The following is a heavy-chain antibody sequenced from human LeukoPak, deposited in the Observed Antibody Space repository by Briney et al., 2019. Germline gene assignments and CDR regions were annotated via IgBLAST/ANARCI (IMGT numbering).Heavy chain of an antibody. J-gene: IGHJ4*02. CDR3: AREIPGYSSSWSGDY. D-gene: IGHD6-13*01. V-gene: IGHV4-39*07. CDR2: IYYSGST. Sequence: SETLSLTCTVSGGSISSSSYYWGWIRQPPGKGLEWIGSIYYSGSTYYNPSLKSRVTISEDTSKNQFSLKLSSVTAADTAVYYCAREIPGYSSSWSGDYWGQGTLVTVSS. CDR1: GGSISSSSYY.